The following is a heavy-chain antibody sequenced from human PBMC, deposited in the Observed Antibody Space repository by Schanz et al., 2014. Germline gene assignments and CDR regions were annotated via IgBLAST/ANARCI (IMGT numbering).Heavy chain of an antibody. J-gene: IGHJ4*02. Sequence: QVLQVQSGAEVKKPGASVKVSCKASGYTFTSYGINWVRQAPGQGLEWMGWISAYNGNTNYAQKLQGRVTITTDTSTSTAYMELRSLRSDDTAVYYCARGGYSSGWYDRDIAHFDYWGQGTLVNGSS. D-gene: IGHD6-19*01. CDR2: ISAYNGNT. CDR3: ARGGYSSGWYDRDIAHFDY. CDR1: GYTFTSYG. V-gene: IGHV1-18*01.